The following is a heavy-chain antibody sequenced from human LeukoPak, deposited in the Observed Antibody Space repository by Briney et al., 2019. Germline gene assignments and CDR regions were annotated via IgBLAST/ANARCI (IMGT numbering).Heavy chain of an antibody. CDR1: GGSISSYY. V-gene: IGHV4-59*01. J-gene: IGHJ4*01. D-gene: IGHD5-18*01. CDR2: IYYSGST. Sequence: SETLSLTCTVSGGSISSYYWSWIRQPPGKGLEWIGYIYYSGSTNYNPSLKSRVTISVDTSKNQFSLKLSSVTAADTAVYYCAGGEAMVTLDYWAQGTLVTVSS. CDR3: AGGEAMVTLDY.